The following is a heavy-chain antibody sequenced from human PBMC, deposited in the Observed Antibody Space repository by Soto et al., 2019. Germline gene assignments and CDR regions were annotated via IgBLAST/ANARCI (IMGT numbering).Heavy chain of an antibody. Sequence: EVQLLESGGGLVQPGGSLRLSCAASGFTISSSAMSWVRQAPGKGLEWVSAISGSGGTTYYADSVKGRFTISRDNSKNTLYLQMNSLRAEDTAVYYCAKNVWGMTIVGGMDVWGQGTTVTVS. CDR2: ISGSGGTT. CDR3: AKNVWGMTIVGGMDV. D-gene: IGHD3-9*01. J-gene: IGHJ6*01. V-gene: IGHV3-23*01. CDR1: GFTISSSA.